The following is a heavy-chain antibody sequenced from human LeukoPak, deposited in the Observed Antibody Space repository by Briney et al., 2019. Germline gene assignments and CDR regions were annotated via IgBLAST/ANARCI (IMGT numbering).Heavy chain of an antibody. CDR2: IAPKNGNT. V-gene: IGHV1-2*02. J-gene: IGHJ4*02. Sequence: ASVKVSCKASGYTSTSYYMHWVRQAPGQGLEWLGWIAPKNGNTNYLQKFQARLTLTADTSTSTVYMELRSLTFDDSAMYYCARDASAYNWGQGTLVTVS. CDR3: ARDASAYN. CDR1: GYTSTSYY. D-gene: IGHD4-11*01.